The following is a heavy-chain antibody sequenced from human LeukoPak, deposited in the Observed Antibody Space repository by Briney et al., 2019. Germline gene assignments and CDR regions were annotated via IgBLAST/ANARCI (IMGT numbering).Heavy chain of an antibody. CDR1: GFIFNNYG. CDR2: IRYDGTNK. V-gene: IGHV3-30*02. J-gene: IGHJ3*02. Sequence: GGSLRLSCAASGFIFNNYGMHLVRQAPGKGLEWVAFIRYDGTNKYYADSVKGRFTISRDNSKSTHYLQLNSLRAEDTAVYHCARDYDFGSGSESLGALDIWGQGTMVTVSS. CDR3: ARDYDFGSGSESLGALDI. D-gene: IGHD3-10*01.